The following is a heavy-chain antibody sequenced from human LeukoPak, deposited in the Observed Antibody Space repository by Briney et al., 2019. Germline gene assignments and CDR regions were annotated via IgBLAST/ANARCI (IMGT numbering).Heavy chain of an antibody. CDR3: ARAPLNSGSYYGQGHIDY. V-gene: IGHV4-59*01. CDR1: GGSISSYY. J-gene: IGHJ4*02. CDR2: IYYSGST. Sequence: SETLSLTCTVSGGSISSYYWSWIRQPPGKGLEWIGYIYYSGSTNYNPSLKSRVTISVDTSKNQFSLRLSSVTAADTAVYYCARAPLNSGSYYGQGHIDYWGQGTLVTVSS. D-gene: IGHD1-26*01.